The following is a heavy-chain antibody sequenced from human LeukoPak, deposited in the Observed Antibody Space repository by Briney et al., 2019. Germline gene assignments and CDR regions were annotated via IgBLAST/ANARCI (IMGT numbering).Heavy chain of an antibody. CDR3: TRDDYDSSGSYFDY. CDR2: ISAYNGNT. J-gene: IGHJ4*02. D-gene: IGHD3-22*01. V-gene: IGHV1-18*01. Sequence: GASVKVSCKASGYTFTSYGISWVRQAPGQGLEWMGWISAYNGNTNYAQKLQGRVTMTTDTSTSTAYMELRSLRSDDTAVYYCTRDDYDSSGSYFDYWGQGTLVTVSS. CDR1: GYTFTSYG.